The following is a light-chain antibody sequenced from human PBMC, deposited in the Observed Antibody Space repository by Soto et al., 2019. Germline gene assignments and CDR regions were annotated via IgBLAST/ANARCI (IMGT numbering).Light chain of an antibody. CDR3: CSFAGSSTYYVV. CDR2: EVN. J-gene: IGLJ2*01. V-gene: IGLV2-23*02. Sequence: QSALTQPASVSGSPGQSITISCTGTSSDVGNYNLVSWYQHHPGKAPKLMIYEVNKRPSGVSNRFSGSKSGNTASLTISGLQAEDEADYYCCSFAGSSTYYVVFGGGTKLTVL. CDR1: SSDVGNYNL.